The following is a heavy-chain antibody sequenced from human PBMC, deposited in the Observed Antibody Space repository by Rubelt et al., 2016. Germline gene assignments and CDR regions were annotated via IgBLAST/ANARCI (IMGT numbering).Heavy chain of an antibody. CDR3: GSGGATTYF. CDR1: GFTFSSYS. Sequence: EVQLVESGGGLVQPGGSLRLSCAASGFTFSSYSMNWVRQAPGKGLEWVSYISSSSSTIYYADSVKGRFTISRDNAKNSLYLQMNSLRADDTVVQYCGSGGATTYFCGQGTLGTVS. J-gene: IGHJ4*02. V-gene: IGHV3-48*04. CDR2: ISSSSSTI. D-gene: IGHD1-26*01.